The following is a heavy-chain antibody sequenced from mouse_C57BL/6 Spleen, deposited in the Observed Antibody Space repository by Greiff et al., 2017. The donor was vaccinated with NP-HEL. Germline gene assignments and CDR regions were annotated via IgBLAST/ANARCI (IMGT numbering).Heavy chain of an antibody. J-gene: IGHJ1*03. Sequence: EVQLQQSGPELVKPGASVKISCKASGYTFTDYYMNWVKQSHGKSLEWIGDINPNNGGTSYNQKFKGKATLTVDKSSSTAYMELRSLTSADYAVYYCARWGMITTGDWYFDVWGTGTTVTVSS. CDR3: ARWGMITTGDWYFDV. D-gene: IGHD2-4*01. CDR2: INPNNGGT. V-gene: IGHV1-26*01. CDR1: GYTFTDYY.